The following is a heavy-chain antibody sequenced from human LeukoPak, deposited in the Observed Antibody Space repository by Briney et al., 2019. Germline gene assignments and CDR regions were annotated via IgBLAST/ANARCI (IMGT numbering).Heavy chain of an antibody. CDR3: AKDHGRDYYGSGRYDY. Sequence: TAGTLRLSCAASGFTFNTYGMSWVRQAPGKGLEWVSAISGSGGSTCYADSVKGRFTISRDNSKNTLYLQMNSLRAEDTAVYYCAKDHGRDYYGSGRYDYWGQGTLVTVSS. V-gene: IGHV3-23*01. CDR1: GFTFNTYG. D-gene: IGHD3-10*01. J-gene: IGHJ4*02. CDR2: ISGSGGST.